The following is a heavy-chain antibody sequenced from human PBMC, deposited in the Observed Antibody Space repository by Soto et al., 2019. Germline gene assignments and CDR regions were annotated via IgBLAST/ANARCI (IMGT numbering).Heavy chain of an antibody. CDR2: MFAIDEK. Sequence: QVTLKESGPVLVKPTETLTLTCTVSGFSLSNARMGVSWIRQPPGEALQWLAHMFAIDEKFYSTSLTSRLTISKDTSKSQVVLTMTNMDPVDTGTYYCAQMLHDSSSWYHFASWGQGTLVTVS. J-gene: IGHJ4*02. CDR3: AQMLHDSSSWYHFAS. CDR1: GFSLSNARMG. D-gene: IGHD6-13*01. V-gene: IGHV2-26*01.